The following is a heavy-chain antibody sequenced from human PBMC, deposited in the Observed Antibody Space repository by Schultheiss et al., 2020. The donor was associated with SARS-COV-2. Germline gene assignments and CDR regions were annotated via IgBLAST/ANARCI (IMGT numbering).Heavy chain of an antibody. J-gene: IGHJ4*02. CDR2: TSGSGGST. V-gene: IGHV3-23*01. D-gene: IGHD3-9*01. CDR3: AKGLSTWLYSDY. CDR1: GFTFDDYT. Sequence: GGSLRLSCAASGFTFDDYTMHWVRQAPGKGLEWVSGTSGSGGSTYYADSVKGRFTISRDNSKNTMSLQMNSLRVEDTAVYYCAKGLSTWLYSDYWGQGTLVTVSS.